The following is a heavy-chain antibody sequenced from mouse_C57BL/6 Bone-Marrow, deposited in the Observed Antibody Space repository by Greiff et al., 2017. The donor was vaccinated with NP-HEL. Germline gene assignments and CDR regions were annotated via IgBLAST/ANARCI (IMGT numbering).Heavy chain of an antibody. CDR3: ARRYRGLYYYAMDY. J-gene: IGHJ4*01. CDR2: ISSGSSTI. V-gene: IGHV5-17*01. CDR1: GFTFSDYG. Sequence: EVKLMESGGGLVKPGGSLKLSCAASGFTFSDYGMHWVRQAPEKGLEWVAYISSGSSTIYYADTVKGRFTISRDNAKNTLFLLMTSLRSEDTAMYYCARRYRGLYYYAMDYWGQGTSVTGSS. D-gene: IGHD2-12*01.